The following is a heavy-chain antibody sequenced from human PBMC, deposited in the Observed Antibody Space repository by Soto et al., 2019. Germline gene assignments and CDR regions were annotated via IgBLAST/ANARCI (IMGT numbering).Heavy chain of an antibody. CDR2: ISSSSSTI. Sequence: EVQLVESGGGLVQPGGSLRLSCAASGFTFSSYSMNWVRQAPGKGLEWVSYISSSSSTIYYADSVKGRFTISRDNAKNSLYLQMNSRRDEDTAVYYCASVGVDTAMAPDAFDIWGQGTMVTVSS. D-gene: IGHD5-18*01. CDR1: GFTFSSYS. J-gene: IGHJ3*02. CDR3: ASVGVDTAMAPDAFDI. V-gene: IGHV3-48*02.